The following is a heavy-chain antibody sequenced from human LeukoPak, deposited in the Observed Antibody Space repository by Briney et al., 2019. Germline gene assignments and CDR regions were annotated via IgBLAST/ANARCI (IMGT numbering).Heavy chain of an antibody. D-gene: IGHD3-22*01. CDR1: GGSISSYY. CDR3: AKGGDYYDSSVGY. J-gene: IGHJ4*02. V-gene: IGHV4-59*01. Sequence: SETLSLTCTVSGGSISSYYWSWIRQPPGKGLEWIGYIYYSGRTNYNPSLKSRVTISVDTSKNQFSLKLSSVTAADTAVYYCAKGGDYYDSSVGYWGQGTLVTVSS. CDR2: IYYSGRT.